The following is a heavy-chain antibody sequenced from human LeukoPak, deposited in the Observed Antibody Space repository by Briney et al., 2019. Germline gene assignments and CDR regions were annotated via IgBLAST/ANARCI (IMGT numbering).Heavy chain of an antibody. CDR2: ISWNSGSI. CDR3: AKCLIAAAGPKVDY. V-gene: IGHV3-9*01. D-gene: IGHD6-13*01. CDR1: GFTFDDYA. J-gene: IGHJ4*02. Sequence: PGGSLRLSCAASGFTFDDYAMHWVRQAPGKGLEWVLGISWNSGSIGYADSVKGRFTISRANAKNSLYLQMNSLRAEDTGLYYCAKCLIAAAGPKVDYWGQGTLVTVSS.